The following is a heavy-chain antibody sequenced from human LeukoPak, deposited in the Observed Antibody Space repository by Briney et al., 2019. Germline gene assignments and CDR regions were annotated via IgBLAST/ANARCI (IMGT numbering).Heavy chain of an antibody. CDR1: GGSISSYY. Sequence: PSETLSLTCTVSGGSISSYYWSWIRQPPGKGLEWIGYIYYSGSTNYNPSLKSRVTISVETSKNQFSLKLSSVTAADTAVYYCARGGSSSSHYNFDYWGQGTLVTVSS. CDR3: ARGGSSSSHYNFDY. V-gene: IGHV4-59*01. CDR2: IYYSGST. J-gene: IGHJ4*02. D-gene: IGHD6-6*01.